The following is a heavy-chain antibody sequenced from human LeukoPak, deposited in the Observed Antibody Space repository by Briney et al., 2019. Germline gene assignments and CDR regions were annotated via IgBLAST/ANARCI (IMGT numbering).Heavy chain of an antibody. V-gene: IGHV4-59*01. D-gene: IGHD6-13*01. Sequence: SETLSLTCTVSGDSISSYYWSWIRQPPGKGLEWIGYIYYSGSTNYNPSLKSRVTISVDTSKNQFSLKLSSVTAADTAVYYCARDGAAAGTWDAFDIWGQGTMVTVSS. CDR2: IYYSGST. CDR3: ARDGAAAGTWDAFDI. CDR1: GDSISSYY. J-gene: IGHJ3*02.